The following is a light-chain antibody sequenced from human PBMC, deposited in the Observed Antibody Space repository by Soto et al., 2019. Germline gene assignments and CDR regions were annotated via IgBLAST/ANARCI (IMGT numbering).Light chain of an antibody. CDR2: LGS. V-gene: IGKV2-28*01. CDR3: MQGLTPPLT. CDR1: QSLLSSNGNNY. J-gene: IGKJ4*01. Sequence: DIVLTQSPLSLPVTPGEPASISCRSSQSLLSSNGNNYLDWYLQKPGQSPQVLIYLGSNRASGVPDRLSGSGSGKDFTLKTSRVEVEDVGVYYCMQGLTPPLTCGGGPKVEIK.